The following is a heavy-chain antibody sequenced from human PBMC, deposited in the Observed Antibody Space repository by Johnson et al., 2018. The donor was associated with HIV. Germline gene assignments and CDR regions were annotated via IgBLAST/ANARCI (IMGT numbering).Heavy chain of an antibody. CDR2: IGTAGDT. D-gene: IGHD6-6*01. V-gene: IGHV3-NL1*01. CDR3: AREESSSSRDGFDI. J-gene: IGHJ3*02. CDR1: GFTFSSYG. Sequence: QVQLVESGGGVVQPGGSLRLSCAASGFTFSSYGMHWVRQAPGKGLEWVSGIGTAGDTYYADSLKGRFTISREDAKNTLYLQMNSLRVEDTAVYYCAREESSSSRDGFDIWGQGTMVTVSS.